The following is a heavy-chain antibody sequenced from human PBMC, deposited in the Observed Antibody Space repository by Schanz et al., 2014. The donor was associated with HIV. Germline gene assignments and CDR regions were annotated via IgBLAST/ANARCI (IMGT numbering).Heavy chain of an antibody. D-gene: IGHD3-22*01. CDR1: GFTFNNYG. V-gene: IGHV3-30*18. CDR3: AKDRNWYDSKYRGKGNYYYFYGMDF. J-gene: IGHJ6*02. Sequence: QVRLVESGGGVVQPGRSLRLSCAASGFTFNNYGIHWVRQAPGKGLEWMGVISYDGRNKYYADSVKGRFTISRDNSKNTVYLQLKSLRVEDTAVYYCAKDRNWYDSKYRGKGNYYYFYGMDFWGQGTTVTVSS. CDR2: ISYDGRNK.